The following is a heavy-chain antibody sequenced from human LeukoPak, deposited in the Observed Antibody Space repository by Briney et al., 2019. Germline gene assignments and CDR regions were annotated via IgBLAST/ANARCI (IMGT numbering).Heavy chain of an antibody. CDR1: GFTFSSYE. CDR3: AIVPSDYYDSSGYYSPLDY. J-gene: IGHJ4*02. V-gene: IGHV3-48*03. D-gene: IGHD3-22*01. Sequence: GGSLRLSCAASGFTFSSYEMNWVRQAPGKGLEWVSYISSSGSTIYYADSVKGRFTISRDNAKNSLYLQMNSLRAEDTAVYYCAIVPSDYYDSSGYYSPLDYWGQGTLVTVSS. CDR2: ISSSGSTI.